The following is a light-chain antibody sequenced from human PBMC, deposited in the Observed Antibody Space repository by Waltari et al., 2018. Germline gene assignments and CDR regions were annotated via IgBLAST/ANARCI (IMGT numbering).Light chain of an antibody. Sequence: QSALTQPASVSGSPGQSITISCTGTSSDVGYYNLVSWYQHHPGKVPKLMIYEGTKRPSGVSDRFSGSKSGNTASLTISELQAEDEADYSCCSYTTGSYQGVIFGGGTKLTVL. CDR1: SSDVGYYNL. CDR3: CSYTTGSYQGVI. V-gene: IGLV2-23*01. J-gene: IGLJ2*01. CDR2: EGT.